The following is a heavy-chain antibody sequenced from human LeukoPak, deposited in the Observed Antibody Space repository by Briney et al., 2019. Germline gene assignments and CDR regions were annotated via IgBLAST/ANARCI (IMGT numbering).Heavy chain of an antibody. J-gene: IGHJ4*02. V-gene: IGHV3-30*02. CDR1: GFTLSSYD. Sequence: GGSLRLSCAASGFTLSSYDMHWVRQAPGKGLEWFSFIRNDGNDKYYADSVKGRFTISRDNSKNTLYLQMNSLRPEDTALYYCVRDFEWSFDTWDQGILVTVSS. CDR3: VRDFEWSFDT. D-gene: IGHD3-3*01. CDR2: IRNDGNDK.